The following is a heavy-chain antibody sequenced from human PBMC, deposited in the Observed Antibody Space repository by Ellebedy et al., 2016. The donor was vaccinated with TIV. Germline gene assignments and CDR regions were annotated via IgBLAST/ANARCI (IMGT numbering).Heavy chain of an antibody. D-gene: IGHD3-10*01. V-gene: IGHV5-51*01. CDR2: IFPDDSDT. CDR3: ARHPKYYNGGHWFDP. J-gene: IGHJ5*02. Sequence: GESLKISCKASGYSFTSYWIAWVRQMPGKGLEWMGIIFPDDSDTRYSPSFQGQVTISADKSINTAYLQWSSLKASDTAMYYCARHPKYYNGGHWFDPWGQGTLVTVSS. CDR1: GYSFTSYW.